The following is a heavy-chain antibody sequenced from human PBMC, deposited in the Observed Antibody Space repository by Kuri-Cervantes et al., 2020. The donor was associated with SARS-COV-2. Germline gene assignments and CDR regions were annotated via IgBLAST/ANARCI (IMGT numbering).Heavy chain of an antibody. D-gene: IGHD6-13*01. CDR2: ISGSGGST. CDR1: GFTVSSNY. V-gene: IGHV3-23*01. Sequence: GGSLRLSCAASGFTVSSNYMSWVRQAPGKGLEWVSAISGSGGSTYYADSVKGRFTISRDNSKNTLYLQMNSLRAEDTALYYCAKGRIAAAVTPFDYWGQGTLVTVSS. CDR3: AKGRIAAAVTPFDY. J-gene: IGHJ4*02.